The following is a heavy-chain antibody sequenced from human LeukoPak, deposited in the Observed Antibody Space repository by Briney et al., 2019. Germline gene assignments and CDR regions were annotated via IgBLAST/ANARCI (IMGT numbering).Heavy chain of an antibody. CDR1: GVTFSSYS. CDR3: ARVGAEAEVDY. Sequence: DPGGSLTLSCAASGVTFSSYSMNWVRQAPGKGLEWVSYISSSSSTIYYADSVKGRFTISRDNAKNSLYLQMNSLRAEDTAVYYCARVGAEAEVDYWGQGTLVTVSS. J-gene: IGHJ4*02. CDR2: ISSSSSTI. D-gene: IGHD1-26*01. V-gene: IGHV3-48*01.